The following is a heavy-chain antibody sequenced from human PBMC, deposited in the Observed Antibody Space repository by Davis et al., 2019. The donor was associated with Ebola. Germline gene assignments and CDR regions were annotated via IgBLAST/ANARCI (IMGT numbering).Heavy chain of an antibody. Sequence: SETLSLTCTVSGGSISNYYWSWIRQSPEKGLEWIAYIYYSGSTSYNPSLKSRVTISVDTSENQFSLGLTSVTAADTALYYCARHTSYGGKTWFDPWGQGTLVTVSS. D-gene: IGHD4-23*01. CDR1: GGSISNYY. CDR2: IYYSGST. J-gene: IGHJ5*02. CDR3: ARHTSYGGKTWFDP. V-gene: IGHV4-59*08.